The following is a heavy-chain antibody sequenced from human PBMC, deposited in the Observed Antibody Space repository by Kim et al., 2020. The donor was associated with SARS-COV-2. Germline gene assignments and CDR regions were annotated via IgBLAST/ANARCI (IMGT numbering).Heavy chain of an antibody. V-gene: IGHV1-46*01. CDR1: GYTFTSYY. Sequence: ASVKVSCKASGYTFTSYYMHWVRQAPGQGLEWMGIINPSGGSTSYAQKFQGRVTMTRDTSTSTVYMELSSLRSEDTAVYYCARRDVATMVRGTNYGMDVWGQGTTVTVSS. CDR2: INPSGGST. J-gene: IGHJ6*02. CDR3: ARRDVATMVRGTNYGMDV. D-gene: IGHD3-10*01.